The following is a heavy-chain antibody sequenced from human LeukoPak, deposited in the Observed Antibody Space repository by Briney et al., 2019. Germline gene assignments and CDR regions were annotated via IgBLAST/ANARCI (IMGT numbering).Heavy chain of an antibody. J-gene: IGHJ4*02. Sequence: PGGSLRLSCAASGFTFSSYGMHWVRQAPGKGLEWVAFIRYDGSNKYYADSVKGRFTISRDNSKNTLYLQMNSLRAEDTAVYYCARASYSYDISGWVPFDYWGQGTLVTVS. V-gene: IGHV3-30*02. CDR2: IRYDGSNK. D-gene: IGHD3-22*01. CDR3: ARASYSYDISGWVPFDY. CDR1: GFTFSSYG.